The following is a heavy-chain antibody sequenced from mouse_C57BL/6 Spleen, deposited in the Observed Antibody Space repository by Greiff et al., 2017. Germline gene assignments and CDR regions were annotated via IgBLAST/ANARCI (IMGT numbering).Heavy chain of an antibody. CDR2: IDPNSGGT. CDR1: GYTFTSYW. J-gene: IGHJ2*01. CDR3: ARDYYGSSSRYFDD. V-gene: IGHV1-72*01. D-gene: IGHD1-1*01. Sequence: VQLQQPGAELVKPGASVKLSCKASGYTFTSYWMHWVKQRPGRGLEWIGRIDPNSGGTKYNEKFKSKATLTVDKPSSTAYMQLSSLTSEDSAVYYCARDYYGSSSRYFDDWGQGTTLTVSS.